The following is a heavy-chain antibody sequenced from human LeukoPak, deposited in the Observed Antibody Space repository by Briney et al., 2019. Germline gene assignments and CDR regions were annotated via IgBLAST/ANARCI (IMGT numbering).Heavy chain of an antibody. CDR2: ISVYNGNT. Sequence: ASVKVSCEASGYTFTSYGINWVRQAPGQGLEWMGWISVYNGNTNYAQNVQDRVTMTTDTSTSTAYMELRSLRSDDTAVYYCARDRYGSGSYCRFWGQGTLVTVSS. CDR3: ARDRYGSGSYCRF. V-gene: IGHV1-18*04. J-gene: IGHJ4*02. D-gene: IGHD3-10*01. CDR1: GYTFTSYG.